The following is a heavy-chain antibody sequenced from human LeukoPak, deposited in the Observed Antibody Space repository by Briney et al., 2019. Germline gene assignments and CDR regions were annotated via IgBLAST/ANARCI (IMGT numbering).Heavy chain of an antibody. Sequence: GGSLRLSCAASGFTFSSYAMHWVRRAPGKGLEYVSAISSNGGSTYYANSVKGRFTISRDNSKNTLYLQMGSLRAEDMAVYYCARDLEGRGNYYYYMDVWGKGTTVTVSS. CDR1: GFTFSSYA. CDR2: ISSNGGST. J-gene: IGHJ6*03. V-gene: IGHV3-64*01. CDR3: ARDLEGRGNYYYYMDV.